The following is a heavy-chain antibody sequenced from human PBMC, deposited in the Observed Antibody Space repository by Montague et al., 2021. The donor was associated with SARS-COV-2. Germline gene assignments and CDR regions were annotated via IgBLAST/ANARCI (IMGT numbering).Heavy chain of an antibody. CDR1: GGSISTINYY. CDR3: ATLPSSITIFGVVQGYYFDD. CDR2: FYTSGTT. Sequence: SETLSLTCTVSGGSISTINYYWGWIRQPPGKGLEWIGSFYTSGTTYYNPSLNGRVTISVDTSKNQFSLRVTSVTAADTAVYYCATLPSSITIFGVVQGYYFDDWGQGTLVTVSS. J-gene: IGHJ4*01. V-gene: IGHV4-39*01. D-gene: IGHD3-3*01.